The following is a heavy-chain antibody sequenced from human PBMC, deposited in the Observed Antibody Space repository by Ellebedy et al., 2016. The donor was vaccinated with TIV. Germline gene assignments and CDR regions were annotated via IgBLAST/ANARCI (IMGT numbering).Heavy chain of an antibody. V-gene: IGHV4-59*01. CDR2: IYHSGGP. J-gene: IGHJ4*02. Sequence: SETLSLTCTVSGASISDYYWSWIRQPPGKGLEWIGFIYHSGGPNYNPSLKSRVSISLDTSKNQFSPILRSVTAADTAVYYCGRDGYYDSSGFSPHLDYWGQGTLVTVSS. CDR1: GASISDYY. D-gene: IGHD3-22*01. CDR3: GRDGYYDSSGFSPHLDY.